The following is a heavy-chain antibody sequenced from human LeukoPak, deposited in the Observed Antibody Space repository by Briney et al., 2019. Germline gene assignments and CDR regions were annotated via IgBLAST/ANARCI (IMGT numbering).Heavy chain of an antibody. D-gene: IGHD1-1*01. V-gene: IGHV3-30*03. CDR1: GFTFSSYG. J-gene: IGHJ4*02. CDR2: ISYDGSNK. Sequence: GGSLRLSGAASGFTFSSYGIHWVRQAPGKGLEWVAVISYDGSNKYYADSVKGRFTISRDNSKNTLYLQMDSLRAEDTAVYYCARDPWTDPEGYFDYWGQGTLITVSS. CDR3: ARDPWTDPEGYFDY.